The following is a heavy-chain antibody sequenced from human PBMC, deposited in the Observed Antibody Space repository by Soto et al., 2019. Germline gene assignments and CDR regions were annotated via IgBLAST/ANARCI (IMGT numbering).Heavy chain of an antibody. CDR1: GGSICSGGYY. D-gene: IGHD1-20*01. CDR3: ARARDGISFDP. J-gene: IGHJ5*02. V-gene: IGHV4-31*03. CDR2: IYYSGST. Sequence: TLSLTCTVSGGSICSGGYYWSWIRQHPGKGLEWIGYIYYSGSTYYNPSLKSRVTISVDTSKNQFSLKLSSVTAADTAVYYCARARDGISFDPWGQGTLVTVSS.